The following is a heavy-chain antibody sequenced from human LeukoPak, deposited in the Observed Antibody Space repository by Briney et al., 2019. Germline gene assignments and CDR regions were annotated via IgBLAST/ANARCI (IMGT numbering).Heavy chain of an antibody. CDR2: IYYSGST. CDR1: GGSLSSYY. V-gene: IGHV4-59*01. J-gene: IGHJ4*02. CDR3: ARDRCSSTSCSYFDY. Sequence: PETLSLTCTVAGGSLSSYYWSWIRQPPGKGLEWIGYIYYSGSTNYNPSLTSRVTISVDTSKNQFSLKLRSVTAADTAVYYCARDRCSSTSCSYFDYWGQGTLVTVSS. D-gene: IGHD2-2*01.